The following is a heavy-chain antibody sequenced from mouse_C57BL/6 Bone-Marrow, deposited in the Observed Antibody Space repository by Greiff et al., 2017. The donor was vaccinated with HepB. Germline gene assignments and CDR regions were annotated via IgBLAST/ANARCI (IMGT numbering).Heavy chain of an antibody. CDR3: ARRGLGNWYFDV. D-gene: IGHD3-3*01. CDR2: IYPRSGNT. Sequence: QVQLKQSGAELARPGASVKLSCKASGYTFTSYGISWVKQRTGQGLEWIGEIYPRSGNTYYNEKFKGKATLTADKSSSTAYMELRSLTSEDSAVYFCARRGLGNWYFDVWGTGTTVTVSS. J-gene: IGHJ1*03. CDR1: GYTFTSYG. V-gene: IGHV1-81*01.